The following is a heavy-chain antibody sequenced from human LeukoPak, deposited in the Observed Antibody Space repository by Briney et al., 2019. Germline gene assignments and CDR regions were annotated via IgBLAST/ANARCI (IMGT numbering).Heavy chain of an antibody. D-gene: IGHD6-13*01. CDR3: AKRIAAAGPYFDS. J-gene: IGHJ4*02. Sequence: PGESLRLSCAASGFTFSSYAMSWVRQAPGKGLEWVSAISASGGSTYYADSVKGRFTISRDNSKNTLSLQMGSLRAEDTAVYYCAKRIAAAGPYFDSWGQGTLVTVSS. CDR2: ISASGGST. CDR1: GFTFSSYA. V-gene: IGHV3-23*01.